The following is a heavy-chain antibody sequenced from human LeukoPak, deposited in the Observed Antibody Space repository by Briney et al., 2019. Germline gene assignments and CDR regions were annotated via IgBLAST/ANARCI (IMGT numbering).Heavy chain of an antibody. J-gene: IGHJ4*02. CDR2: ISGSGGST. Sequence: GESLRLSCAASGFTFSSYAMSWVRQAPGKGLEWVSAISGSGGSTYYADSVKGRFTTSRDNAKNSLYLQMNSLRAEDTAVYYCARDGLGGTGYYFNDYWGQGTLVTVSS. V-gene: IGHV3-23*01. D-gene: IGHD3/OR15-3a*01. CDR3: ARDGLGGTGYYFNDY. CDR1: GFTFSSYA.